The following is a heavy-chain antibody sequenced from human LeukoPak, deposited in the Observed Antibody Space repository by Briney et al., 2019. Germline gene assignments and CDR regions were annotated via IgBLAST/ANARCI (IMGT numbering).Heavy chain of an antibody. J-gene: IGHJ4*02. V-gene: IGHV3-23*01. Sequence: QPGGSLRLSCAASGFTFSSYAMSWVRQAPGKGLEWVSAISGSSGSTYYADSVKGRFTISRDNSKNTLYLEMNSLRAEDTAVYYVAKXXPITMIXVXXXXXXXYXGQGT. CDR2: ISGSSGST. CDR1: GFTFSSYA. D-gene: IGHD3-22*01. CDR3: AKXXPITMIXVXXXXXXXY.